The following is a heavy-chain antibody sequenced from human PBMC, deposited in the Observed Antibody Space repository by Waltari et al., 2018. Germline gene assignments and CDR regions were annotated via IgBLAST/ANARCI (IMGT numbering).Heavy chain of an antibody. CDR3: ATVTTPRDV. CDR1: GFTFSSFW. J-gene: IGHJ4*02. V-gene: IGHV3-74*01. D-gene: IGHD4-17*01. CDR2: VKTAGNHT. Sequence: VQLVQSGGGLVQPGGSLRLSCAASGFTFSSFWMHWVRQAPGKGLGWVSLVKTAGNHTLYADSWKGRFTVSRDNSRNTVYLQMNNLRVEDAGVYFCATVTTPRDVWGQGTLVTVSS.